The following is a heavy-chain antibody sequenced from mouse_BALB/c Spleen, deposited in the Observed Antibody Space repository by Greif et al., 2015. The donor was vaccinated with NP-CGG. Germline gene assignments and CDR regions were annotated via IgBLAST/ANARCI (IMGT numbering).Heavy chain of an antibody. V-gene: IGHV1-69*02. J-gene: IGHJ4*01. CDR2: IDPSDSYT. CDR1: GYTFTSYW. D-gene: IGHD1-3*01. CDR3: ARKDNRGYAMDY. Sequence: QVQLKDSGAELVKPGASVKLSCKASGYTFTSYWMHWVKQRPGQGLEWIGEIDPSDSYTNYNQKFKGKATLTVDKSSSTAYMQLSSRTSEDSAVYYCARKDNRGYAMDYWGQGSSVTVSS.